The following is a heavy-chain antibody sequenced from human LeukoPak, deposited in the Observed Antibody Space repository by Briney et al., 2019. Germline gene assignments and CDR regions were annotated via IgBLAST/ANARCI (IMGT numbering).Heavy chain of an antibody. CDR1: GFTFSTYG. V-gene: IGHV3-30*18. CDR3: AKGGAHTIKQAFDI. J-gene: IGHJ3*02. CDR2: MSYDGSNK. Sequence: PGGSLRLSCAASGFTFSTYGMHWVRQAPGKGLEWVAVMSYDGSNKYYADSVKGRFTISRHNSKNTLYLRMNSLRVEDTAVYYCAKGGAHTIKQAFDIWGQGTMVTVSS. D-gene: IGHD1-26*01.